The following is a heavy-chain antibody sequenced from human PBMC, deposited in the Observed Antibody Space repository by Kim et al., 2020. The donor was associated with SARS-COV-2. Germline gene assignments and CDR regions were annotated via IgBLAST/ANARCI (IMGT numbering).Heavy chain of an antibody. J-gene: IGHJ3*02. CDR2: INHSGST. CDR1: GGSFSGYY. D-gene: IGHD3-3*01. Sequence: SETLSLTCAVYGGSFSGYYWSWIRQPPGKGLEWIGEINHSGSTNYNPSLKSRVTISVDTSKNQFSLKLSSVTAADTAVYYCARDSLTIFGVVIRSSDAFDIWGQGTMVTVSS. CDR3: ARDSLTIFGVVIRSSDAFDI. V-gene: IGHV4-34*01.